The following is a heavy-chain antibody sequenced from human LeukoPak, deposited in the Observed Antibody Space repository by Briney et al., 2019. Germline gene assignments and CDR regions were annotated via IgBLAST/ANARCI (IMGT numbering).Heavy chain of an antibody. J-gene: IGHJ1*01. CDR2: IYTSGST. CDR3: ARVGHYYDSSGYPTPEYFQH. CDR1: GGSISSYY. Sequence: SETLSLTCTVSGGSISSYYWSWIRQPAGKGLEWIGRIYTSGSTNYNPSLKSRVTISVDTSKNQFSLKLSSVTAADTAVYYCARVGHYYDSSGYPTPEYFQHWGQGTLVTVSS. V-gene: IGHV4-4*07. D-gene: IGHD3-22*01.